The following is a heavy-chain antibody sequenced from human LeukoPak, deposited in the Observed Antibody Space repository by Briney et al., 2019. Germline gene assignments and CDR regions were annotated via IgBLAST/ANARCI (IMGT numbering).Heavy chain of an antibody. CDR2: ISGSGGST. J-gene: IGHJ4*02. Sequence: GGSLRLSCAASGFTFSSYAMSWVRQAPGKGLEWVSAISGSGGSTYYADSVKGRFTISRDNSKNTLYLQMNSLRAEDTAVYYCAKLPLDIVVVVAAPLDYWGQGTLVTVSS. CDR3: AKLPLDIVVVVAAPLDY. CDR1: GFTFSSYA. V-gene: IGHV3-23*01. D-gene: IGHD2-15*01.